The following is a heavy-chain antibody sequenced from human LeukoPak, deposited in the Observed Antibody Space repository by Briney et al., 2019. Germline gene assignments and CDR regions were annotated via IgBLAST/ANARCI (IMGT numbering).Heavy chain of an antibody. D-gene: IGHD6-19*01. CDR1: GYTLTELS. CDR3: ATDSNPGYSSGWLVY. V-gene: IGHV1-24*01. J-gene: IGHJ4*02. CDR2: FDPEDGET. Sequence: ASVKVSCKVSGYTLTELSMHWVRQAPGKGLEWMGGFDPEDGETIYAQKFQGRVTMTEDTSTDTAYMELSSLRSEDTAVYYCATDSNPGYSSGWLVYWGQGTLVTVSS.